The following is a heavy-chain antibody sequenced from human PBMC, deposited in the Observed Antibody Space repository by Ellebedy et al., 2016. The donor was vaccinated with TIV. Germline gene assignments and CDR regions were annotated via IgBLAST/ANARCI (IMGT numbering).Heavy chain of an antibody. CDR3: ARGRYLSRHSLDV. D-gene: IGHD1-26*01. V-gene: IGHV3-30*19. Sequence: GESLKISCAASGFTFSKHGMHGVRQAPGKGREWGARTSYDESVQYYADSVKGRFTISRDNSKNTLYLQINSMTDEDAALYFCARGRYLSRHSLDVWGQGTTVTVS. CDR1: GFTFSKHG. CDR2: TSYDESVQ. J-gene: IGHJ6*02.